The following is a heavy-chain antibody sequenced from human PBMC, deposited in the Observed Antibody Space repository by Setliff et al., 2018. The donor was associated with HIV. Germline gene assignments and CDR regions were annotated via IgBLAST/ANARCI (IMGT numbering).Heavy chain of an antibody. CDR1: GYTFTSYY. CDR2: INPSGGST. J-gene: IGHJ4*02. Sequence: GASVKVSCKASGYTFTSYYMHWVRQAPGQGLEWMGIINPSGGSTSYAQKFQGRVTMTRDTSTSTVYMELSSLRSEDTAVCYCAREERYYDGKGALDYWGQGMLVTVSS. V-gene: IGHV1-46*01. CDR3: AREERYYDGKGALDY. D-gene: IGHD3-22*01.